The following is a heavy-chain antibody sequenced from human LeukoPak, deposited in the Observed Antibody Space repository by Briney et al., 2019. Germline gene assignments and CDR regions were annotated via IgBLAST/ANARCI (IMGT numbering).Heavy chain of an antibody. V-gene: IGHV1-2*02. J-gene: IGHJ5*02. D-gene: IGHD3-22*01. CDR2: INPNSGGT. Sequence: ASVKVSCKASGYTFTSYGISWVRQAPGRGLEWMGWINPNSGGTNYAQKFQGRVTMTRDTSISTAYMELSRLRSDDTAVYYCARAAGANYYDSSGYDNWFDPWGQGTLVTVSS. CDR3: ARAAGANYYDSSGYDNWFDP. CDR1: GYTFTSYG.